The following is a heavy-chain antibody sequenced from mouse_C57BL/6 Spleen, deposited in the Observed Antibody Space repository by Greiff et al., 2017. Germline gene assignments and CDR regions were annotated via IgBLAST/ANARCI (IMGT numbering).Heavy chain of an antibody. CDR3: ARDRTGFDY. J-gene: IGHJ2*01. V-gene: IGHV5-16*01. D-gene: IGHD4-1*01. CDR2: SNYDGSST. CDR1: GFTFSDYY. Sequence: EVKLMESEGGLVQPGSSMKLSCTASGFTFSDYYMAWVRQVPEKGLEWVANSNYDGSSTYYLDSLKSRFIISKDNAKNILYLQMSRLKSEDTATYYCARDRTGFDYWGQGTTLTVSS.